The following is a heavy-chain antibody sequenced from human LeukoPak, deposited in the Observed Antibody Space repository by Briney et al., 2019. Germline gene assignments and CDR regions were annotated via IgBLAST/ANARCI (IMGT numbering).Heavy chain of an antibody. J-gene: IGHJ4*02. CDR2: ISYSGST. Sequence: SETLSLTCTVSGGSISSGDYYWSWIRQPPGKGLEWIGYISYSGSTNYNPSLKSRVTISVDTSKNQFSLKLSSVTAADTAVYYCARGITIFGVADDYWGQGTLVTVSS. D-gene: IGHD3-3*01. V-gene: IGHV4-61*08. CDR3: ARGITIFGVADDY. CDR1: GGSISSGDYY.